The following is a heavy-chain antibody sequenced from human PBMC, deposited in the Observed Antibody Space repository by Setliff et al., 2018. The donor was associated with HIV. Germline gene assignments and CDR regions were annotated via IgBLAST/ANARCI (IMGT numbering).Heavy chain of an antibody. D-gene: IGHD5-12*01. Sequence: PSETLSLTCAVYGGSFSGYYWSWIRQPPGKGLEWIGEINHSGTTNSNPSLKRRVTISVDTSKSQFSLKLSSVTAADTAVYYCARDARWLQFPYFDYWGQGTLVTVSS. CDR3: ARDARWLQFPYFDY. J-gene: IGHJ4*01. CDR2: INHSGTT. V-gene: IGHV4-34*01. CDR1: GGSFSGYY.